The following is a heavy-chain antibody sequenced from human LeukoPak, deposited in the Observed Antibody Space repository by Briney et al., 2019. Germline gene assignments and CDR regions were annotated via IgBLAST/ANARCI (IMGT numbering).Heavy chain of an antibody. J-gene: IGHJ4*02. D-gene: IGHD6-19*01. CDR1: GGSISSSSYY. V-gene: IGHV4-39*07. CDR2: IYYSGST. CDR3: ARYEAVAGVFDY. Sequence: SETLSLTCTVSGGSISSSSYYWGWIRQPPGKGLEWIGNIYYSGSTYYNPSLKSRVTISVDTSKNQFSLKLSSVTAADTAVYYCARYEAVAGVFDYWGQGTLVTASS.